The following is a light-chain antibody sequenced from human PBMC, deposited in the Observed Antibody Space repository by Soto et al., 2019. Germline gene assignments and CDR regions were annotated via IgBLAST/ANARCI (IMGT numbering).Light chain of an antibody. Sequence: EIVMTQSPATLSVSPGERATLSCRASQSVSSNLAWYQQKPGQAPRLLIYGASSRATGIPARFRGSGSGTEFTLTISSLQSEDFAVYYCQQYNNWPPTFGQGTKVETK. CDR2: GAS. CDR3: QQYNNWPPT. V-gene: IGKV3-15*01. CDR1: QSVSSN. J-gene: IGKJ1*01.